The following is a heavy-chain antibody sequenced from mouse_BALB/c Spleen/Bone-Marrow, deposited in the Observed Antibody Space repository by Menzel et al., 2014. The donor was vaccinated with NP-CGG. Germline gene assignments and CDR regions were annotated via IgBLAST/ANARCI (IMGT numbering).Heavy chain of an antibody. CDR3: TTGFAY. CDR1: GFTFSKYW. CDR2: IRLKSNNSAT. V-gene: IGHV6-6*02. J-gene: IGHJ3*01. Sequence: EVKLMESGGGLVQPGGSMKLSCVASGFTFSKYWMNWVSQSQEKGIEWVAEIRLKSNNSATNYAESVKGRLTNSREEAKISGYLQMNNLIAEDTGIYYCTTGFAYRCQGTLVTVPA.